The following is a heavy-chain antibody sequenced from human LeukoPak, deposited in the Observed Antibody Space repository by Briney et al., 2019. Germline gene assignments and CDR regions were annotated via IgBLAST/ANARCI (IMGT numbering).Heavy chain of an antibody. Sequence: PGGSLRLSCAVSGFSVSNNHMSWVRRAPGRGLEWVSVIYIGGSTFYADSVKGRFTISRDKSKNTLNLQMNRLRAEDTAVYYCTTEGVVVAATIDCWGQGTLVTVSS. CDR2: IYIGGST. V-gene: IGHV3-53*01. J-gene: IGHJ4*02. CDR1: GFSVSNNH. CDR3: TTEGVVVAATIDC. D-gene: IGHD2-15*01.